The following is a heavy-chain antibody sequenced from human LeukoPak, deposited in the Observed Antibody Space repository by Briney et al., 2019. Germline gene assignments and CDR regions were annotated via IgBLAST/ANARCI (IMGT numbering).Heavy chain of an antibody. CDR2: IYNSGST. V-gene: IGHV4-59*08. D-gene: IGHD2-15*01. CDR3: ARHLQYCSGGGCDGRWFDP. CDR1: GGSISSYY. Sequence: PSETLSLTCTVAGGSISSYYGSWVRQPPGKGLEWIGYIYNSGSTNYNPSLKSRVTMSIATSKNQFSLKLSSVTAADTAVYYCARHLQYCSGGGCDGRWFDPWGQGTLVTVSS. J-gene: IGHJ5*02.